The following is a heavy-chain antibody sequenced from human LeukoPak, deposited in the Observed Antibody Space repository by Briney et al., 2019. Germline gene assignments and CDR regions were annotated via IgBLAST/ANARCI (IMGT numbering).Heavy chain of an antibody. J-gene: IGHJ4*02. CDR3: ARELSPRDGKGYYFDY. D-gene: IGHD2-21*02. V-gene: IGHV4-61*02. CDR2: IYSSGST. Sequence: RPSETLSLTCTVSGGSISSGSYYWSWIRQPAGKPLEWIGRIYSSGSTNYNPSLKSRVTISVDTSKNQFSLKLSSVTAADTAMYYCARELSPRDGKGYYFDYWGQGTLVTVSS. CDR1: GGSISSGSYY.